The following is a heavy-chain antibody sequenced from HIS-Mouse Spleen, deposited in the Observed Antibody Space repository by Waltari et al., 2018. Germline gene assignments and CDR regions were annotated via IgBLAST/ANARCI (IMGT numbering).Heavy chain of an antibody. CDR1: GGSISSSSYY. J-gene: IGHJ2*01. V-gene: IGHV4-39*07. Sequence: QLQLQESGPGLVKPSETLSLTCTVSGGSISSSSYYWGWIRQPPGKGLEWIGSIYYCGSTYYNPSLSSRVTISVDTSKNQFSRKLSSVPAADTAVYYCAREIPYSSSWYDWYFDLWGRGTLVTVSS. CDR3: AREIPYSSSWYDWYFDL. CDR2: IYYCGST. D-gene: IGHD6-13*01.